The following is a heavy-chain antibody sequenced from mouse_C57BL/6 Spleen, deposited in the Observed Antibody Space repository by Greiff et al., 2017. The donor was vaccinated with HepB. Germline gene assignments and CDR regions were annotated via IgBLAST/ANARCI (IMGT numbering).Heavy chain of an antibody. CDR1: GYTFTSYW. CDR3: ARYWGYAMDY. D-gene: IGHD4-1*01. Sequence: VQLQQPGAELVRPGSSVKLSCKASGYTFTSYWMDWVKQRPGQGLEWIGNIYPSDSETHYNQKFKDKATLTVDKSSSTAYMQLSSLTSEDSAVYYCARYWGYAMDYWGQGTSVTVSS. CDR2: IYPSDSET. J-gene: IGHJ4*01. V-gene: IGHV1-61*01.